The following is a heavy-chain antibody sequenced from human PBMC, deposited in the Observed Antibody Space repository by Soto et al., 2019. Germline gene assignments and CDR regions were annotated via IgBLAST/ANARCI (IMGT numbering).Heavy chain of an antibody. CDR1: GWSFSGYY. CDR3: ASVRRGYSYGYRYYFDY. CDR2: VNHSGST. Sequence: SESLSLTCAVNGWSFSGYYWSWICQPPGKGLGWIGEVNHSGSTNYNPSLKSRVTISVDTSKNQFSLKLSSVTAADTAVYYWASVRRGYSYGYRYYFDYWGQGTLVT. J-gene: IGHJ4*02. V-gene: IGHV4-34*01. D-gene: IGHD5-18*01.